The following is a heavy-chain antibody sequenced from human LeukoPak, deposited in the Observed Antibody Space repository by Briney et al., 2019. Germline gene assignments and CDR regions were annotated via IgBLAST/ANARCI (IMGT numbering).Heavy chain of an antibody. CDR1: GYTFTGYY. J-gene: IGHJ6*03. CDR2: INPNSGGT. D-gene: IGHD4/OR15-4a*01. V-gene: IGHV1-2*02. CDR3: ARAHDYINYYYYYMDV. Sequence: ASVKVSCKASGYTFTGYYMHWVRQAPGQGLEWMGWINPNSGGTNYAQKFQGRVTMTRDTSISTAYMELSRLGSDDTAVYYCARAHDYINYYYYYMDVWGKGTTVTVSS.